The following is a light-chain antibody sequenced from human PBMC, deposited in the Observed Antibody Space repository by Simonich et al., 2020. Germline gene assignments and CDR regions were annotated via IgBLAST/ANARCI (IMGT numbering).Light chain of an antibody. J-gene: IGKJ1*01. Sequence: EIVLTQSPGTLSLSPGERATLSCRASQSVSSSYFAWYQQKPGKAPRLLIYGASSRATGIPDRFSGSGSGTDFTLTISRLEPEDFAVFYCQQYGSSPTFGQGTKVEIK. CDR2: GAS. CDR3: QQYGSSPT. CDR1: QSVSSSY. V-gene: IGKV3-20*01.